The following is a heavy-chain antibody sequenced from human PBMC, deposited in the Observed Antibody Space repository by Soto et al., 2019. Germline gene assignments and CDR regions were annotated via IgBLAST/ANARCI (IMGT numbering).Heavy chain of an antibody. CDR3: ARDRAAAGPHDAFDI. D-gene: IGHD6-13*01. CDR1: GGTFSSYA. J-gene: IGHJ3*02. CDR2: IIPIFGTA. V-gene: IGHV1-69*13. Sequence: SVKVSCKASGGTFSSYAISWVRQAPGQGLEWMGGIIPIFGTANYAQKFQGRVTITADESTSTAYMELSSLRSEDTAVYYCARDRAAAGPHDAFDIWGQGTMVTVSS.